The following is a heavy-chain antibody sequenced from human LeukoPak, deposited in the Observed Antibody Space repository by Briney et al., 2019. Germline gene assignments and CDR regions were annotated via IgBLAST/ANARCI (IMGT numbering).Heavy chain of an antibody. Sequence: GGSLRLSCAASGFTFRNYAMHWVRQAPGKGLEYVSAISSNGGSTYYAKSVKGRFTISRDNSKNTLYLQMGSLRAEDMAVYYCARGWDDTVAAGVDYWGQGTLVTVSS. J-gene: IGHJ4*02. CDR1: GFTFRNYA. D-gene: IGHD6-13*01. CDR2: ISSNGGST. CDR3: ARGWDDTVAAGVDY. V-gene: IGHV3-64*01.